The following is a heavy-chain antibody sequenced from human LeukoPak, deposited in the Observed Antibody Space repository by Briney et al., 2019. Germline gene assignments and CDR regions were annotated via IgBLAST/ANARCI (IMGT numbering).Heavy chain of an antibody. CDR2: ISSSSSYI. V-gene: IGHV3-21*01. CDR3: ARDSYDFWSGYPYSYYYYYGMDV. J-gene: IGHJ6*02. CDR1: GFSFSSYG. Sequence: GGSLRLSCAASGFSFSSYGMHWVRQAPGKGLEWVSSISSSSSYIYYADSVKGRFTISRDNAKNSLYLQMNSLRAEDTAVYYCARDSYDFWSGYPYSYYYYYGMDVWGQGTTVTVSS. D-gene: IGHD3-3*01.